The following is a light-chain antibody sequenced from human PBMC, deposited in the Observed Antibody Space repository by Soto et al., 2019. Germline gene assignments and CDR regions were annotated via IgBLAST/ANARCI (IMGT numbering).Light chain of an antibody. CDR1: SSDVGGYNH. CDR2: EVS. Sequence: QSALTQPASLSGSPGQSITISCTGTSSDVGGYNHVSWYQQYPGKAPKLLIYEVSNRPSGVSYRFSGSKSGNTASLTISGLQAEDEADYYCCSYAGSYYVFGTGTKLTVL. CDR3: CSYAGSYYV. V-gene: IGLV2-14*01. J-gene: IGLJ1*01.